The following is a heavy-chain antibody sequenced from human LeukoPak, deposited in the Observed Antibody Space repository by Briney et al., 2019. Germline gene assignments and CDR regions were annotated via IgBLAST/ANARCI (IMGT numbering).Heavy chain of an antibody. CDR2: ISTTIGNT. Sequence: PGGSLRLSCAASGFTFDIFGMNWVRQAPGKGLEWVSSISTTIGNTYYADSVKGRFTISRGNSKNTLYLQMNSLRVDDTAIYYCAKGPVRFLEWGQRGYFDYWGQGTLVTVSS. V-gene: IGHV3-23*01. CDR3: AKGPVRFLEWGQRGYFDY. CDR1: GFTFDIFG. J-gene: IGHJ4*02. D-gene: IGHD3-3*01.